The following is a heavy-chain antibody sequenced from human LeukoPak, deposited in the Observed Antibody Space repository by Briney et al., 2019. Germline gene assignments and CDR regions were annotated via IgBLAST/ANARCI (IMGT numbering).Heavy chain of an antibody. J-gene: IGHJ6*03. CDR3: GRGQGGGLSGSLGGLFASYYIYYYMDV. D-gene: IGHD1-26*01. CDR1: GGTFTMYY. Sequence: GASVKVSCKASGGTFTMYYVHWVRQAPGQGLEWMGMINPSDGATTYAQRFQDRVTMTRDMSTTTVYMYLRSLGSGDSAVYFWGRGQGGGLSGSLGGLFASYYIYYYMDVWGRGTTVTVFS. CDR2: INPSDGAT. V-gene: IGHV1-46*01.